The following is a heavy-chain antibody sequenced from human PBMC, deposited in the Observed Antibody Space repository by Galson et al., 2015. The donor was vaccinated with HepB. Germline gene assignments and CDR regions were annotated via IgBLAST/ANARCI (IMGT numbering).Heavy chain of an antibody. D-gene: IGHD2-15*01. CDR2: ISSGSPTM. CDR1: TFIFSTYS. J-gene: IGHJ6*02. CDR3: AKASARGSYYYYYGVDV. V-gene: IGHV3-48*04. Sequence: SLRLSCAASTFIFSTYSMNWVRQAPGKGLEWVSYISSGSPTMYYADSVRGRFTISRDNAKNSLYLEMHNLRPEDTALYYCAKASARGSYYYYYGVDVLGQGITVTVSS.